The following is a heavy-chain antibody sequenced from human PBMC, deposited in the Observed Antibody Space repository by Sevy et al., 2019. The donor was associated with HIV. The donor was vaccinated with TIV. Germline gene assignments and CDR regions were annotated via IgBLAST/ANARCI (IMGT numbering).Heavy chain of an antibody. Sequence: ASVKVSCKASGYTFTSYYMHWVRQAPGQGLEWMGIINPSGGSTSYAQKFQGRVTMTRDTSTSTVYMELSSLGSEDTAVYYCARARVDGSGRKRDYYYYYGMDVWGQGTTVTVSS. CDR3: ARARVDGSGRKRDYYYYYGMDV. CDR2: INPSGGST. D-gene: IGHD3-10*01. J-gene: IGHJ6*02. V-gene: IGHV1-46*01. CDR1: GYTFTSYY.